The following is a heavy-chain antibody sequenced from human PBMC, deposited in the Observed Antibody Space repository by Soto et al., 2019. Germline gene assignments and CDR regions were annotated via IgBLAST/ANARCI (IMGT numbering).Heavy chain of an antibody. V-gene: IGHV4-4*08. CDR1: DDSIGPYY. CDR2: VYTSGST. CDR3: AREVVGNTWPGIFDS. J-gene: IGHJ4*02. Sequence: QEQLRESGPGLVKPSETLSLTCSISDDSIGPYYWTWIRQTPRKELRWIGYVYTSGSTKYNSSLKSRVTISLDASNSQFSLTMSSVTAADTGVYYCAREVVGNTWPGIFDSWGRGTLVVVSS.